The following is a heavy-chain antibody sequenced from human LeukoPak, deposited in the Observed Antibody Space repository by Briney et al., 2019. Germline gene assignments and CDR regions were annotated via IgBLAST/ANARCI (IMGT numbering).Heavy chain of an antibody. V-gene: IGHV1-8*01. CDR2: TNPNSGNT. Sequence: ASVKVSCKASGYTFTSYDVNWVRQATGQGLEWMGWTNPNSGNTGLAQKFQGRVTLTRDTPLSTAYMELSNLRSDDTAVYYCAKGKGPGAFDIWGQGTMVTVSS. CDR3: AKGKGPGAFDI. J-gene: IGHJ3*02. CDR1: GYTFTSYD.